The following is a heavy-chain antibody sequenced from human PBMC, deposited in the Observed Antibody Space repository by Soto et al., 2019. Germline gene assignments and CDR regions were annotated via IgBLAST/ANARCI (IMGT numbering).Heavy chain of an antibody. CDR2: INDSGST. V-gene: IGHV4-34*01. J-gene: IGHJ6*02. CDR1: GGSFSGYY. CDR3: ARAADGQRMINYGMDV. D-gene: IGHD3-22*01. Sequence: SETLSLTCAVYGGSFSGYYWSWIRQPPGKGLEWIGEINDSGSTNHNPSLKSRVTISVDTSKNQSSLKLSSVTAADTAVYYCARAADGQRMINYGMDVWAQGTKVTVSS.